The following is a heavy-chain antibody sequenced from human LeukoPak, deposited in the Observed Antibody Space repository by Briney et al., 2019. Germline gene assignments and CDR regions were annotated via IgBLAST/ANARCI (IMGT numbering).Heavy chain of an antibody. CDR2: IYYSGST. D-gene: IGHD3-10*01. CDR3: ARGTDYYCGSGSYPKLGRVYFDY. CDR1: GGSISSYY. J-gene: IGHJ4*02. Sequence: SETLSLTCTVSGGSISSYYWSWIRQPPGKGLEWIGYIYYSGSTNYNPSLKSRVTISVDTSKNQFSLKLSSVTAADTAVYYCARGTDYYCGSGSYPKLGRVYFDYWGQGTLVTVSS. V-gene: IGHV4-59*12.